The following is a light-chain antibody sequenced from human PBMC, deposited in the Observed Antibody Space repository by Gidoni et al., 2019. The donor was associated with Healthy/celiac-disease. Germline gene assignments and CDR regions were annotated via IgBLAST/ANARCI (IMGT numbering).Light chain of an antibody. CDR2: GAS. V-gene: IGKV3-20*01. Sequence: EIVLTQSPGTLSLSPGERATFSCRASQSVSSSYLAWYQQKPGQAPRLLIYGASSRATGIPDRFSGSGSGTDFTLTISRLEPEDFAVYYCQQYGSSLGLTFGGGTKVEIK. CDR1: QSVSSSY. J-gene: IGKJ4*01. CDR3: QQYGSSLGLT.